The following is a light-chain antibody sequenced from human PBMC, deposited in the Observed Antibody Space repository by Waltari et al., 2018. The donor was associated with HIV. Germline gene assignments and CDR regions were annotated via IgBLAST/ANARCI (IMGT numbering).Light chain of an antibody. CDR3: SSYTISSTRWV. CDR2: SNY. CDR1: SSNLGRNT. V-gene: IGLV1-44*01. Sequence: QSVLTQPPSASGTPGQRVTIPCSGSSSNLGRNTVNWYQQLPGTAPKLLIYSNYHRPSGVPDRFSGSKSGNTASLTISGLQAEDEADYYCSSYTISSTRWVFGGGTKLTVL. J-gene: IGLJ3*02.